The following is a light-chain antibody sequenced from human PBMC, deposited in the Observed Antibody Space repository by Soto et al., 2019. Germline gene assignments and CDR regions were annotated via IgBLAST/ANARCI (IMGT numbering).Light chain of an antibody. Sequence: DIQMTQSPSSLSASVGDRVTITCRASQSISNDLYWYQQKPGKAPKHLIYAASSLQGGVPSRFSGSGTETDFTLTISSLQREDFATYYWQQSYRTPPYTFGQRTRLESK. CDR3: QQSYRTPPYT. CDR2: AAS. J-gene: IGKJ2*01. CDR1: QSISND. V-gene: IGKV1-39*01.